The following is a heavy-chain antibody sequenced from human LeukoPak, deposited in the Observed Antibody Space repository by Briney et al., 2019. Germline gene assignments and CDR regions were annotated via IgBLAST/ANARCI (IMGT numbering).Heavy chain of an antibody. CDR2: INHSGST. D-gene: IGHD2/OR15-2a*01. CDR1: GGSFSGYY. Sequence: SSETLSLTCAVYGGSFSGYYWSWIRQPPGKGLEWIGEINHSGSTNYNPSLKSRVTISVDTSKNQFSLKLSSVTAADTAVYYCARKSGFLRNNWFDPWGQGTLVTVSS. J-gene: IGHJ5*02. V-gene: IGHV4-34*01. CDR3: ARKSGFLRNNWFDP.